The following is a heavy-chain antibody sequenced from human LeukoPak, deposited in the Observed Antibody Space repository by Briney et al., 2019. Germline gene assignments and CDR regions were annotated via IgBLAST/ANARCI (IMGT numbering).Heavy chain of an antibody. CDR3: ARLYTSGWPFDY. D-gene: IGHD6-19*01. J-gene: IGHJ4*02. CDR1: GFSFSTYS. Sequence: RGSLRLSCAVSGFSFSTYSMNWVRQAPGKGLEWVSYISSGSSTIYYADSVKGRFIISRDNAKNSLYLQMNSLTDEDTAVYYCARLYTSGWPFDYWGQGTLVTVSS. CDR2: ISSGSSTI. V-gene: IGHV3-48*02.